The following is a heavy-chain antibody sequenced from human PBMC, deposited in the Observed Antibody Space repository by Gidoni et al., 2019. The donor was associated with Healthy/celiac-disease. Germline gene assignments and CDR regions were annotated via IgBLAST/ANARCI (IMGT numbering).Heavy chain of an antibody. Sequence: QVQLVQSGAEVKKPGASVKVSCKASGYTFHGHYRHWVRQAPGQGLDWMGWINPNSVGTNYAQKFQGRVTMTRDTSISTAYMELSRLRSDDTAVDYCAREDKQLASGFDYWGQGTLVTVSS. D-gene: IGHD6-13*01. CDR2: INPNSVGT. CDR1: GYTFHGHY. J-gene: IGHJ4*02. V-gene: IGHV1-2*02. CDR3: AREDKQLASGFDY.